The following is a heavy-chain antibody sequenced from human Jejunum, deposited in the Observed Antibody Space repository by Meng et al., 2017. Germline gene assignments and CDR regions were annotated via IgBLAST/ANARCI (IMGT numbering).Heavy chain of an antibody. D-gene: IGHD1-26*01. CDR3: ARDGRHRRFDS. CDR2: ISVGGSII. J-gene: IGHJ5*01. CDR1: GFRFSDDH. V-gene: IGHV3-11*01. Sequence: QVELVASGGDLVKPGGSLTLCCVASGFRFSDDHMAWIRQAPGKGLEWISYISVGGSIIYYADSVKGRFTISRDDAKNSVYLQMNSLRAEDTAVYYCARDGRHRRFDSWGQGTLVTVSS.